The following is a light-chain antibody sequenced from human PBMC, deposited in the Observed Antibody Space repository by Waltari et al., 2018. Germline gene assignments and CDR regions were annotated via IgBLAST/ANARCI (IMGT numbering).Light chain of an antibody. J-gene: IGKJ1*01. Sequence: DIVMTQSPDSLAVSLGERATISCTSSQSLFYTSTNKHYLAWYQKKAGQPPMLLVSWASTRESGVPDRFSGSGSETDFTLTINGLQAEDVAVYYCQQVYSRPWTFGQGTRV. CDR3: QQVYSRPWT. CDR2: WAS. V-gene: IGKV4-1*01. CDR1: QSLFYTSTNKHY.